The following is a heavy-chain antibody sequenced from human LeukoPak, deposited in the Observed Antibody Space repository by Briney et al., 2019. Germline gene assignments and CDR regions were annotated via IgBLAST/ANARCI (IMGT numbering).Heavy chain of an antibody. CDR3: AKEGYYYDSSGYNYYHGMDV. D-gene: IGHD3-22*01. V-gene: IGHV3-30*18. CDR2: ISYDGSNK. Sequence: KPGRSLRLSCAASGFTFSSYGMHWVRQAPGKGLEWVAVISYDGSNKYYADSVKGRFTISRDNSKDTLYLQMNSLRAEDTAVYYCAKEGYYYDSSGYNYYHGMDVWGQGTTVTVSS. J-gene: IGHJ6*02. CDR1: GFTFSSYG.